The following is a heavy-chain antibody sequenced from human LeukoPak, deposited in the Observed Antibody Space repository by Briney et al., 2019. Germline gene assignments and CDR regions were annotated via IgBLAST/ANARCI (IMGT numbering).Heavy chain of an antibody. CDR2: FSTMGGT. CDR3: AKGGHCTNGVCYRGKYWWFDP. CDR1: GGSISSYY. J-gene: IGHJ5*02. V-gene: IGHV4-4*08. Sequence: PSETLSLTCTVSGGSISSYYWNWIRQPPGKGLGGIGFFSTMGGTNYNPSLKSRVTISVDTSKNQFSLKLSSVTAADTAVYYCAKGGHCTNGVCYRGKYWWFDPWGRGTLVTVSS. D-gene: IGHD2-8*01.